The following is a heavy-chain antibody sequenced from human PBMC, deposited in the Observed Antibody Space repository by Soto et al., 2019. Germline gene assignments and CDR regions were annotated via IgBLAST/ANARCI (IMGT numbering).Heavy chain of an antibody. CDR1: GGTMSSSNW. J-gene: IGHJ4*02. Sequence: QVQLQESGPGLVKPSGTLSLTCTVSGGTMSSSNWWNWVRQPPGKGLEWIGETHHSGRTNYNPSLKSRVTISVDTSKTHFSLKLSSVTAADTAVYYCARSEATVLDYWGQGTLVTVSS. CDR3: ARSEATVLDY. V-gene: IGHV4-4*02. D-gene: IGHD4-17*01. CDR2: THHSGRT.